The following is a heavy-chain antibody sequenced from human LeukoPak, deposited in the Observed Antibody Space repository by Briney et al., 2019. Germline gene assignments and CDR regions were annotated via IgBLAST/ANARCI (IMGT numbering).Heavy chain of an antibody. D-gene: IGHD3-22*01. Sequence: SETLSLTCAVYGGSFSGYYWSWIRQPPGKGLEWIGEINHSGSTNYNPSLKSRVTISVDTSKNQFSLKLSSVTAADTAVYYCARGGYYDSSGYPLDYWGQGTLVTVSS. CDR2: INHSGST. J-gene: IGHJ4*02. CDR1: GGSFSGYY. CDR3: ARGGYYDSSGYPLDY. V-gene: IGHV4-34*01.